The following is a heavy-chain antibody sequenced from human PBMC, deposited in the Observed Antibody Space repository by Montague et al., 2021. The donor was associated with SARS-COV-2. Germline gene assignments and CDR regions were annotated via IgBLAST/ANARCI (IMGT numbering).Heavy chain of an antibody. D-gene: IGHD2-21*01. Sequence: CAISGDSVSRIGVGWNWIRQSPSRGLEWLGSIYYTSKWNSDYTISVKSRISISPDTSKNQFSLQLKSVTPEDTAVYYCARWIVNSRYFDYWGQGILVTVSS. V-gene: IGHV6-1*01. CDR2: IYYTSKWNS. CDR1: GDSVSRIGVG. J-gene: IGHJ4*01. CDR3: ARWIVNSRYFDY.